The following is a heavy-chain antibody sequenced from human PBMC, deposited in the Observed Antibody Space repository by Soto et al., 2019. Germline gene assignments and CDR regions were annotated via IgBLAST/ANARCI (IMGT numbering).Heavy chain of an antibody. J-gene: IGHJ4*02. CDR1: GYTFTSYA. V-gene: IGHV1-3*01. D-gene: IGHD6-19*01. CDR2: INAGNGNT. Sequence: ASVKVSCKASGYTFTSYAMHWVRQAPGQRLEWMGWINAGNGNTKYSQKFQGRVTITRDTSASTAYMELSSLRSEDTAVYYCAFFSWYSSGWYLFDFCGRRSLVPVSA. CDR3: AFFSWYSSGWYLFDF.